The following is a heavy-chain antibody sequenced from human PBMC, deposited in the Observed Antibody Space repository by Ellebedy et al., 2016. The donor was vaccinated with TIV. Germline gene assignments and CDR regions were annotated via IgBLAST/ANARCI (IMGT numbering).Heavy chain of an antibody. CDR2: ISYDGSNK. J-gene: IGHJ4*02. CDR3: ARQPPVAGTDYFDY. D-gene: IGHD6-19*01. CDR1: GFTFSTYA. Sequence: PGGSLRLSCAASGFTFSTYAMNWVRQAPGKGLEWVAVISYDGSNKYYADSVKGRFTISRDNSKNTLYLQMNSLRAEDTAVYYCARQPPVAGTDYFDYWGQGTLVTVPS. V-gene: IGHV3-30-3*01.